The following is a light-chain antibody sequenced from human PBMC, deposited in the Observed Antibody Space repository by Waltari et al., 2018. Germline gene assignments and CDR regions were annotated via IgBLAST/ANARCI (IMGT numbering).Light chain of an antibody. CDR3: QHYESLPVT. CDR2: HAS. CDR1: QRISKY. V-gene: IGKV3-20*01. J-gene: IGKJ1*01. Sequence: EIVLTQSPGTLSLSPGDRATLSCRASQRISKYLAWYQQKPGQAPRLLIYHASSRAAGIPDRFSGSGSGTDFSLSISRLEPEDFAVYYCQHYESLPVTFGQGTKVEIK.